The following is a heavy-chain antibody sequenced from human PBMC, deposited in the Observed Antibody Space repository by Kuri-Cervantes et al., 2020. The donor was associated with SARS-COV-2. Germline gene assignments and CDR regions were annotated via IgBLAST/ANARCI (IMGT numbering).Heavy chain of an antibody. Sequence: ASVKVSCKASGGTFSSYAMNWVRQAPGQGLEWMGWINPNSGGTNYAQKFQGRVTMTRDTSISTAYMELSGLRSDDTAVYYCARDPSQSVGATFDYWGQGTLVTVSS. V-gene: IGHV1-2*02. CDR2: INPNSGGT. D-gene: IGHD1-26*01. J-gene: IGHJ4*02. CDR3: ARDPSQSVGATFDY. CDR1: GGTFSSYA.